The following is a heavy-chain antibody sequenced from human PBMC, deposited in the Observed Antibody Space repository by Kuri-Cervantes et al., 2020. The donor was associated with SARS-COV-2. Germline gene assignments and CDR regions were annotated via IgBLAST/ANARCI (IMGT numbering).Heavy chain of an antibody. CDR2: ISSSSSTI. CDR1: GFTFSSYS. D-gene: IGHD1-26*01. CDR3: AKPRTGVGVSTNY. Sequence: GESLRISCAASGFTFSSYSMNWVRQAPGKGLEWVSYISSSSSTIYYADSVKGRFTISRDNAENSLYLQMNSLRAEDTAVYYCAKPRTGVGVSTNYGGPGPWSPSPQ. J-gene: IGHJ4*02. V-gene: IGHV3-48*01.